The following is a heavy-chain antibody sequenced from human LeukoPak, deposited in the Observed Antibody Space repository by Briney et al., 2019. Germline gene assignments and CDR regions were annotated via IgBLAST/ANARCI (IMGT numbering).Heavy chain of an antibody. J-gene: IGHJ5*02. Sequence: ASVKVSCKASGYTFTSYGISWVRQAPGQGLEWMGWISAYNGNTNYAQKLQGRVTMTTDTSTSTAYMQLRSLRSDDTAVYYCATDPGEGYCRGGSCYSVTWGQGTLVTVSS. CDR3: ATDPGEGYCRGGSCYSVT. CDR1: GYTFTSYG. V-gene: IGHV1-18*01. CDR2: ISAYNGNT. D-gene: IGHD2-15*01.